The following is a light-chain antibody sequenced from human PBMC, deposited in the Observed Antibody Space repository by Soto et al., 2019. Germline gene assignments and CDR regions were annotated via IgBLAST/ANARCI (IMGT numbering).Light chain of an antibody. CDR3: QTWGTGPWV. CDR1: SGHSSYA. J-gene: IGLJ3*02. CDR2: LNSDGSH. Sequence: QLVLTQSPSASASLGASVKLTCTLSSGHSSYAIAWHQQQPEKGPRSLMKLNSDGSHSKGDGIPDRFSGSSSGAERYRTIASLPSEDEADYYCQTWGTGPWVFGGGTKLTVL. V-gene: IGLV4-69*01.